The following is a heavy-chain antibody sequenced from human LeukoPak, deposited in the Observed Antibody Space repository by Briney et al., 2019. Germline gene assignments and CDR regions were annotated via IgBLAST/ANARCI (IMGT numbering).Heavy chain of an antibody. V-gene: IGHV1-2*02. CDR2: IHPNSGGT. CDR1: GYTFTGYY. Sequence: GASVKVSCKTSGYTFTGYYLHWVRQAPGQGLEWMGWIHPNSGGTNYAQKFRDRVTMTRDTSISTAYMELSRLRSDDTAVYYCARPNKLRRNWFDPWGQGTLVTVSS. J-gene: IGHJ5*02. D-gene: IGHD1-7*01. CDR3: ARPNKLRRNWFDP.